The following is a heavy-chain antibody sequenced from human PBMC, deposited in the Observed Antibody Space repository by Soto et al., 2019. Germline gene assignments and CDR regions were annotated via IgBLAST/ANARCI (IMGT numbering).Heavy chain of an antibody. CDR1: GFIFSNNG. D-gene: IGHD6-6*01. CDR3: AIARVADSALDH. J-gene: IGHJ4*02. Sequence: GGSLRLSCAGSGFIFSNNGMHWVRQAPGKGLEWVAFMSYDGSAKFYADSVKGRFTISRDNSKSTLFLHMSNLRAEDTAMYYCAIARVADSALDHWGQGTLVTVSS. V-gene: IGHV3-30*02. CDR2: MSYDGSAK.